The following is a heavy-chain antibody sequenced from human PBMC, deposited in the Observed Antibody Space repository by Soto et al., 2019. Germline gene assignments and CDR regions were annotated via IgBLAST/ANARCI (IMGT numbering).Heavy chain of an antibody. J-gene: IGHJ6*02. CDR1: GDSVSSNSAA. Sequence: PTPSLPCAISGDSVSSNSAAWNWTRQSPSRGLEWLGRTYYKSKWYNNYAVSVKSRISINPVTSNSQCSLQLNSVPPEDSAVYYCARGNEAVDVWGQGTTVTVSS. D-gene: IGHD1-1*01. CDR3: ARGNEAVDV. CDR2: TYYKSKWYN. V-gene: IGHV6-1*01.